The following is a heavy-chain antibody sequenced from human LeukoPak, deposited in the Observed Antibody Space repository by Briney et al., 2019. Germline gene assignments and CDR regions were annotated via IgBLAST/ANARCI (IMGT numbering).Heavy chain of an antibody. Sequence: PSGTLSLTCDVSGGSIMTTNWWSWVRQPPNKGLEWIGEVHLSGATNYNPSLESRVTMSIDTSKNHLSLELTSVTAADTAMYYCTREGGALSPFGFWGQGTLVTVSS. CDR1: GGSIMTTNW. D-gene: IGHD1-26*01. J-gene: IGHJ4*02. CDR2: VHLSGAT. CDR3: TREGGALSPFGF. V-gene: IGHV4-4*02.